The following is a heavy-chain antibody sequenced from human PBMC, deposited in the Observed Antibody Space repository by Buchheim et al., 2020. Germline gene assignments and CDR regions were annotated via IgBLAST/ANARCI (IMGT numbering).Heavy chain of an antibody. J-gene: IGHJ4*02. Sequence: QVQLVQSGAEVKKPGASVKVSCKASGYTFTGYYMHWVRQAPGQGLEWMGWINPNSGGTNYAKKFQGRVTMTRDTCISTAYLELSRLRSDDTAVYYCARVWPVRVVLGGFDYWGREP. D-gene: IGHD2-15*01. V-gene: IGHV1-2*02. CDR2: INPNSGGT. CDR1: GYTFTGYY. CDR3: ARVWPVRVVLGGFDY.